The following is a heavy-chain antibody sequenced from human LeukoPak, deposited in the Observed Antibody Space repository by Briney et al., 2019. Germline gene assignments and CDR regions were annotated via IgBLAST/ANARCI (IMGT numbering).Heavy chain of an antibody. V-gene: IGHV4-59*01. CDR3: ARIHRYCSGGACYVLDN. Sequence: SETLSLTCTVSGGSISSYYWSWIRQPPGKGLEWIGYVYYSGSTNYNPSFKSRITISVDTSRNQFSLQLSSVTAADTAVYYCARIHRYCSGGACYVLDNWGQGTLVAVSS. CDR1: GGSISSYY. CDR2: VYYSGST. D-gene: IGHD2-15*01. J-gene: IGHJ4*02.